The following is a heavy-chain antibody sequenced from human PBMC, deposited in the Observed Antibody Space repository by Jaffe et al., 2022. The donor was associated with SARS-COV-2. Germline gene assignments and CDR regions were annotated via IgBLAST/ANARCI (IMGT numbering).Heavy chain of an antibody. CDR1: GGSFSGYY. CDR2: INHSGST. J-gene: IGHJ5*02. CDR3: ARGRIKRKNWFDP. Sequence: QVQLQQWGAGLLKPSETLSLTCAVYGGSFSGYYWSWIRQPPGKGLEWIGEINHSGSTNYNPSLKSRVTISVDTSKNQFSLKLSSVTAADTSVYYCARGRIKRKNWFDPWGQGTLVTVSS. V-gene: IGHV4-34*01.